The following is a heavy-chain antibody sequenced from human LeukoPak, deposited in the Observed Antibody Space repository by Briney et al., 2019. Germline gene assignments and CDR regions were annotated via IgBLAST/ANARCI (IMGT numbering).Heavy chain of an antibody. D-gene: IGHD5-24*01. J-gene: IGHJ4*02. CDR1: GYSISSGCY. Sequence: SETLSLTCAVSGYSISSGCYWGWIRQPPGKGLEWIGSIYHSGSTYYNPSLKSRVTISVDTSKNQFSLKLSSVTAADTAVYYCATLGGDGYNSPRFDYWGQGTLVTVSS. CDR2: IYHSGST. CDR3: ATLGGDGYNSPRFDY. V-gene: IGHV4-38-2*01.